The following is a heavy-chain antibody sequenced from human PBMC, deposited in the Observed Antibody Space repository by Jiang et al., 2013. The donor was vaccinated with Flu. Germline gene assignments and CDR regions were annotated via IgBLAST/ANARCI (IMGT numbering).Heavy chain of an antibody. CDR3: ARVPHSFIDY. CDR2: IYYSGST. Sequence: SGPGLVKPSETLSLTCTVSGGSISSYYWSWIRQPPGKGLEWIGYIYYSGSTNYNPSLKSRVTISVDTSKNQFSLKLSSVTAADTAVYYCARVPHSFIDYWGQGTLVTVSS. V-gene: IGHV4-59*01. D-gene: IGHD5-18*01. J-gene: IGHJ4*02. CDR1: GGSISSYY.